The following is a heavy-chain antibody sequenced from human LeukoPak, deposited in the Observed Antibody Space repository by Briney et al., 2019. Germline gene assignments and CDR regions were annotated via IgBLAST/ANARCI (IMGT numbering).Heavy chain of an antibody. D-gene: IGHD4-17*01. V-gene: IGHV4-34*01. CDR1: GGSFSGYY. CDR3: ARSYGDYVWGYYYYYMDV. CDR2: IDHSGST. Sequence: PSETLSLTCAVYGGSFSGYYWNWIRRPPGKGLEWIGEIDHSGSTNYNPSLKSRVTISVDTSKNQFSLKLSSVTAADTAVYYCARSYGDYVWGYYYYYMDVWGKGTTVTVSS. J-gene: IGHJ6*03.